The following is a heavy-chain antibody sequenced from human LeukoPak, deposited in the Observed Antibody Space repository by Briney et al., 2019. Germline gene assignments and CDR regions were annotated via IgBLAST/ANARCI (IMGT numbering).Heavy chain of an antibody. V-gene: IGHV4-31*03. D-gene: IGHD5-12*01. J-gene: IGHJ4*02. Sequence: PSQNLSLTCTVSGVTISSSGYYWSWIRQHPERVLESIGYIYYTGCTYYIPSLKSRVTNTVDTSKDQFFLKLSSVTVADTAVYYCARDPSGRSSYFDYWGQGTLVSVSS. CDR2: IYYTGCT. CDR1: GVTISSSGYY. CDR3: ARDPSGRSSYFDY.